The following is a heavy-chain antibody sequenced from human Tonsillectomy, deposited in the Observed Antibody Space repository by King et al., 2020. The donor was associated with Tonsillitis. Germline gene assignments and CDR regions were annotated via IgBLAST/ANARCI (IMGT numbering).Heavy chain of an antibody. D-gene: IGHD3-9*01. V-gene: IGHV4-39*07. J-gene: IGHJ4*02. CDR1: GGSIITIDYY. Sequence: QLQESGPRLVKPSETLSLFCSVSGGSIITIDYYWGWFRQPPGKGLEWIGSIFYSGDAYYNPSLKSRVTISVDTSKSQFSLTLSSVTAADTAVYYCARQGGRGYDILTGYPIEYWGQGTLVTISS. CDR2: IFYSGDA. CDR3: ARQGGRGYDILTGYPIEY.